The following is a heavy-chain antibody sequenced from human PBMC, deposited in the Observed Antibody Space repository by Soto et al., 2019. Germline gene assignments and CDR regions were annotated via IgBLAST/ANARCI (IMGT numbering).Heavy chain of an antibody. CDR1: GFSFSSLA. Sequence: GGSLRLSCAASGFSFSSLAINWVRQAPGKGLEWVSIISGRADSTFYADSVKGRLTISRDNSKSTLYLQINSRRAEDTAVYYCAKQPAPIRTFDYWGQGALVTVSS. D-gene: IGHD2-2*01. J-gene: IGHJ4*02. CDR3: AKQPAPIRTFDY. V-gene: IGHV3-23*01. CDR2: ISGRADST.